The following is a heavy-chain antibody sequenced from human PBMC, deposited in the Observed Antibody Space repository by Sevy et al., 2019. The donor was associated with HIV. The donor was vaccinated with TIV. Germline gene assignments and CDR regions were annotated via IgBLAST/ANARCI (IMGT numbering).Heavy chain of an antibody. CDR2: MNPNSGNT. Sequence: ASVKVSCKASGYTFTSYDINWVRQATGQGLEWMGWMNPNSGNTGYAQKFQGRVTITRNTSISTAYMELSSLRSEATAVYYCARGNMVRGVIRLDYYYYYMDVWGKGTTVTVSS. D-gene: IGHD3-10*01. CDR3: ARGNMVRGVIRLDYYYYYMDV. J-gene: IGHJ6*03. V-gene: IGHV1-8*03. CDR1: GYTFTSYD.